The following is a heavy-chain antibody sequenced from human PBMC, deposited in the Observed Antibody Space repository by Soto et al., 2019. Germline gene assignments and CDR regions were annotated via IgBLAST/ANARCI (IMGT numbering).Heavy chain of an antibody. V-gene: IGHV1-2*02. CDR1: GYTFTGHY. CDR3: GRGRSGQIVVFY. J-gene: IGHJ4*02. D-gene: IGHD1-26*01. CDR2: IGPESGAT. Sequence: ASVKVSCKASGYTFTGHYIHWVRQAPEQGPEWMGEIGPESGATRYAQKFQGRVTMTRDMSITTVYMELNNLSPDDTAVYYCGRGRSGQIVVFYWGQGTPVTVSA.